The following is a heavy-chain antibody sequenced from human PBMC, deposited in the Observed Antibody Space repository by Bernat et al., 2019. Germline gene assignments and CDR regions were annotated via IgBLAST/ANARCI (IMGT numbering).Heavy chain of an antibody. CDR1: GFTFSSYG. V-gene: IGHV3-33*01. D-gene: IGHD4-17*01. J-gene: IGHJ3*02. CDR3: ERAPYGDDENDAFDI. CDR2: IWYDGSNK. Sequence: QVQLVESGGGVVQPGRSLRLSCAASGFTFSSYGMHWVRQAPGKGLEWVAVIWYDGSNKYYADSVKGRFTISRDNSKNTLYLQMNSLRAEDTAVYYCERAPYGDDENDAFDIWGQGTMVTVSS.